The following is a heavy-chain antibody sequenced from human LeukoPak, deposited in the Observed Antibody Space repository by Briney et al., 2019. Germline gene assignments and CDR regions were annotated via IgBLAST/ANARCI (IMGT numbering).Heavy chain of an antibody. CDR1: GFTFSNLA. D-gene: IGHD1-26*01. CDR2: ISSSGSST. Sequence: PGGSMRLSCAASGFTFSNLAMSWVRQAPGKGLEWVSGISSSGSSTFFADHVKGRFTISRDNAKNSLYLQINTLQAEDTAVYYCARRSPGSSSLFFYYMDVWGKGTTVTVSS. CDR3: ARRSPGSSSLFFYYMDV. J-gene: IGHJ6*03. V-gene: IGHV3-23*01.